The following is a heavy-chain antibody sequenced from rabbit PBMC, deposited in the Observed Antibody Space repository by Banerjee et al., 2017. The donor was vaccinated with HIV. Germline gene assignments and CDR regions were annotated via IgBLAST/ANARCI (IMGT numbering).Heavy chain of an antibody. CDR1: GFDLSSSDY. CDR2: IVGNSGNN. Sequence: QSLEESGGDLVKPGASLTLTCKASGFDLSSSDYMCWVRQAPGKGLEWIVCIVGNSGNNYYASWAKGRFTISKTSSTTVTLQMTSLTAADTATYFCARGGGGSVYHYGMDLWGPGTLVTVS. J-gene: IGHJ6*01. V-gene: IGHV1S40*01. CDR3: ARGGGGSVYHYGMDL. D-gene: IGHD1-1*01.